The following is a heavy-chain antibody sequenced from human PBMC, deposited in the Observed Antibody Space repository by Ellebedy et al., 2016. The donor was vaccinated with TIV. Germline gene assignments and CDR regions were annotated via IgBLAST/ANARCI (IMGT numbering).Heavy chain of an antibody. Sequence: GESLKISCNGSGYSFTSYWIGWVRQMPGKGLEWMGIIYPGDSDTRYSPSFQGQVTISADKSISTAYLQLSSLKASDTAMYYCARRKGTTVVTNDAFDIWGQGTMVTVSS. CDR2: IYPGDSDT. J-gene: IGHJ3*02. D-gene: IGHD4-23*01. CDR3: ARRKGTTVVTNDAFDI. CDR1: GYSFTSYW. V-gene: IGHV5-51*01.